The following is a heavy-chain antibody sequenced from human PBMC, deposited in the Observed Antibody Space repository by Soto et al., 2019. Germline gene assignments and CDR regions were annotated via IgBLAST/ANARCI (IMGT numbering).Heavy chain of an antibody. CDR3: ARHGYAVSIFYYGMDV. J-gene: IGHJ6*02. D-gene: IGHD3-3*02. CDR1: GGSVSDSSYY. CDR2: VYYSGST. V-gene: IGHV4-39*01. Sequence: QLQESGPGLVKPSETLSLTCTVSGGSVSDSSYYWGWVRQSPGKGLEWIGSVYYSGSTSYNPSLNSRVTVAMDTAANKFSLQLTAVSAADTAVYYCARHGYAVSIFYYGMDVWGQGTTVTVSS.